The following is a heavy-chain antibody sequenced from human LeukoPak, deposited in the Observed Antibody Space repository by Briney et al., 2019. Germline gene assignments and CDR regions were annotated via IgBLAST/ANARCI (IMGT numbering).Heavy chain of an antibody. Sequence: PGGSLRLSCAASGFTFSSYSMNWVRQAPGKGLEWVSSISGSSSYIYYADSVKGRFTISRDNAKNSLYLQMNSLRAEDTAVYYCATCSGGDCYSILRYFQHWGQGTLVTISS. V-gene: IGHV3-21*01. J-gene: IGHJ1*01. CDR1: GFTFSSYS. CDR3: ATCSGGDCYSILRYFQH. CDR2: ISGSSSYI. D-gene: IGHD2-21*02.